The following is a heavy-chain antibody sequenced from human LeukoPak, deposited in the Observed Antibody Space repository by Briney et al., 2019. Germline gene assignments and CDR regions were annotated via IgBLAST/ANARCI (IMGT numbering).Heavy chain of an antibody. CDR3: ARTRDGYNYRAFDI. Sequence: TGRSLRLSCAASGFTFSSYAMHWVRQAPGKGLEWVAVISYDGSNKYYADSVKGRFTISRDNAKNSLYLQMNSLRAEDTAVYYCARTRDGYNYRAFDIWGQGTMVTVSS. D-gene: IGHD5-24*01. CDR2: ISYDGSNK. V-gene: IGHV3-30*04. CDR1: GFTFSSYA. J-gene: IGHJ3*02.